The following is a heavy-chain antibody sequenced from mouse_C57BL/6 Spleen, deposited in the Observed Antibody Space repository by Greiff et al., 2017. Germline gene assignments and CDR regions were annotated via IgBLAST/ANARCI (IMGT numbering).Heavy chain of an antibody. Sequence: QVQLQQSGAELVKPGASVKLSCKASGYTFTSYWMQWVKQRPGQGLEWIGEIDPSDSYTNYNQKFKGKATLTVDTSSSTAYMQLSSLTSEDSAVYYCARGGDRAYWGQGTLVTVSA. CDR2: IDPSDSYT. J-gene: IGHJ3*01. CDR1: GYTFTSYW. D-gene: IGHD2-14*01. V-gene: IGHV1-50*01. CDR3: ARGGDRAY.